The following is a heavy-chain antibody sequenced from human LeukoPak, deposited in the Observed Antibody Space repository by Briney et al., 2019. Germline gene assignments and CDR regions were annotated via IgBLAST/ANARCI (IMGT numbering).Heavy chain of an antibody. J-gene: IGHJ5*02. Sequence: PSETLSLTCTVSGGSFSSGSYYWSWIRQPPGKGLEWIVYIYYSGSTNYNPSLKSRVTISVDTSKNQFSLKLSSVTAADTAVYYCARSEPYDFWSGYRQNWFDPWGQGTLVTVSS. D-gene: IGHD3-3*01. CDR2: IYYSGST. V-gene: IGHV4-61*01. CDR3: ARSEPYDFWSGYRQNWFDP. CDR1: GGSFSSGSYY.